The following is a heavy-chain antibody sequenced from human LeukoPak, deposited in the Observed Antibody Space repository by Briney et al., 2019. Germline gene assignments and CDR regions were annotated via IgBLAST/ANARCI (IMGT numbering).Heavy chain of an antibody. V-gene: IGHV1-46*01. J-gene: IGHJ5*02. D-gene: IGHD3-10*01. CDR3: ARDITMVRGVITNRGNWFDP. CDR1: GYTFTSYY. Sequence: GASVKVSCKASGYTFTSYYMHWVRQAPGQGLEWMGIINPSGGSTSYAQKFQGRVTVTRDTSTSTVYMELSSLRSEDTAVYYCARDITMVRGVITNRGNWFDPWGQGTLVTVSS. CDR2: INPSGGST.